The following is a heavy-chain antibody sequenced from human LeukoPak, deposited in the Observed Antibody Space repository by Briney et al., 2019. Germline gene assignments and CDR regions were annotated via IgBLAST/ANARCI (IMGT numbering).Heavy chain of an antibody. D-gene: IGHD6-25*01. CDR2: ISGSGGST. J-gene: IGHJ4*02. Sequence: GGSLRLSCAASGFTFSSCAMSWVRQAPGKGLEWVSAISGSGGSTYYADSVKGRFTISRDNSKNTLYPQMNSLRAEDTAVYYCASQTLSGYGNYWGQGTLVTVSS. V-gene: IGHV3-23*01. CDR3: ASQTLSGYGNY. CDR1: GFTFSSCA.